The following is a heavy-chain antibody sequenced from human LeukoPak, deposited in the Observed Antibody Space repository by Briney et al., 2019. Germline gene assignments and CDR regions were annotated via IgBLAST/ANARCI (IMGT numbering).Heavy chain of an antibody. V-gene: IGHV1-3*01. CDR3: ATERLGTTWFDP. D-gene: IGHD4-17*01. CDR1: GYTFSGNV. CDR2: INGADGDT. Sequence: ASVKVSCKASGYTFSGNVMHWVRQAPGQSLEWMGWINGADGDTNYPQSLKGRVTITRDTSANTVYMELNRLRFEDTAIYYCATERLGTTWFDPWGQGTLVTVPS. J-gene: IGHJ5*02.